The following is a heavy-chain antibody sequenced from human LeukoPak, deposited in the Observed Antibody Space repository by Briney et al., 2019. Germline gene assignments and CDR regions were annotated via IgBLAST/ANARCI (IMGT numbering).Heavy chain of an antibody. V-gene: IGHV3-9*01. CDR2: ISWNSANI. Sequence: GGSLRLSCAASGFNFDDYAMHWVRQPPGKGPEWVSGISWNSANIGYADSVKGRFTISRDNAKNSLYLQMNSLRDEDSAFYYCATVGGSSLPRNYSAPGGQGPLVTVSS. D-gene: IGHD6-6*01. CDR3: ATVGGSSLPRNYSAP. J-gene: IGHJ4*02. CDR1: GFNFDDYA.